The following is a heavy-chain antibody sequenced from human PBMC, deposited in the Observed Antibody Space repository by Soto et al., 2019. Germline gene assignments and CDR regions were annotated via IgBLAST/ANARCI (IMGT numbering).Heavy chain of an antibody. CDR2: IYYSGST. V-gene: IGHV4-59*08. CDR3: ARRKGLTPWDAFDI. J-gene: IGHJ3*02. Sequence: SETLSLTCTVSGGSISSYYWSWIRQPPGKGLEWIGYIYYSGSTNYNPSLKSRVTISVDTSKNQFSLKLSSVTAADTAVYYCARRKGLTPWDAFDIWGQGTMVTVSS. D-gene: IGHD1-26*01. CDR1: GGSISSYY.